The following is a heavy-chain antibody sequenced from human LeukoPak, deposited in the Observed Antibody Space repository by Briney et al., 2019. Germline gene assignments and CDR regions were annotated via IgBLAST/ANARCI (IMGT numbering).Heavy chain of an antibody. CDR1: GISLSNYA. CDR2: ISERGGST. V-gene: IGHV3-23*01. D-gene: IGHD3-10*01. J-gene: IGHJ4*02. Sequence: GGPLKLSCVASGISLSNYAMTWFRRAQGKGLGWVSYISERGGSTTYSDSVKGRFTISRDTSLNTLYLQMNNLRAEDTAVYFCAKRGVVIRGLLVIGYHQEAYHYDFWGQGVLVTVSS. CDR3: AKRGVVIRGLLVIGYHQEAYHYDF.